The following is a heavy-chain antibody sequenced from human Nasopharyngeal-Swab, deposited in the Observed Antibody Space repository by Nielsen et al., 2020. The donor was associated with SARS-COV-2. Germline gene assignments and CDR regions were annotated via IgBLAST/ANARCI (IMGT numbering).Heavy chain of an antibody. CDR2: ISSSSSYI. Sequence: GESLKISCAASGFTFSSYSMNWVRQAPGKGPEWVSSISSSSSYIYYADSVKGRFTISRDNSKNTLYLQMNSLRAEDTAVYYCAKDTEYQLPGDYFDYWGQGTLVTVSS. CDR1: GFTFSSYS. CDR3: AKDTEYQLPGDYFDY. D-gene: IGHD2-2*01. J-gene: IGHJ4*02. V-gene: IGHV3-21*04.